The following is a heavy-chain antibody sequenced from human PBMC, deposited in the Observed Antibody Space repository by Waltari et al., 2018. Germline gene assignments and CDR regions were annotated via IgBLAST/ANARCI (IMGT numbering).Heavy chain of an antibody. Sequence: EVQLVQSGAEVKKPGESLKISCKGSGYSFTSYWIGWVRQMPGKGLEWMGSIYPGDSDTRYSPSFQGQVTISADKSISTAYLQWSSLKASDTAMYYWARQGGYYYDSSEDAFDIWGQGTMVTVSS. CDR2: IYPGDSDT. CDR3: ARQGGYYYDSSEDAFDI. V-gene: IGHV5-51*01. J-gene: IGHJ3*02. D-gene: IGHD3-22*01. CDR1: GYSFTSYW.